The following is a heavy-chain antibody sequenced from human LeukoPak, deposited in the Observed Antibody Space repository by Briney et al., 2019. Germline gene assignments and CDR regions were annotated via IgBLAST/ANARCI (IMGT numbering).Heavy chain of an antibody. Sequence: PGGSLRLSCAASGFTFGSYNMNWVRQAPGKGLEWVSSITTRCSYIYYADSGKGRFTFSRDNAKKSLYLRMNSLRAGDTAVYYCARDGGDYYDSSGYPFHHWGQGTLVTLST. J-gene: IGHJ1*01. CDR1: GFTFGSYN. CDR3: ARDGGDYYDSSGYPFHH. CDR2: ITTRCSYI. D-gene: IGHD3-22*01. V-gene: IGHV3-21*01.